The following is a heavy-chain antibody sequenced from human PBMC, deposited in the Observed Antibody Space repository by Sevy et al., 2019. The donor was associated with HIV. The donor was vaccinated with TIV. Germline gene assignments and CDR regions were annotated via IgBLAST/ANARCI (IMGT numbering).Heavy chain of an antibody. Sequence: GESLKISCKGSGYNFTNYWIAWVRQMPGKGLEWMGIIYPGDSDTRYSPSFQGQVAISADTSNSTSYRQRSSLKASDTAMYYCARRGSRGTSWFFDSWGQGTLVTVSS. D-gene: IGHD6-6*01. V-gene: IGHV5-51*01. CDR3: ARRGSRGTSWFFDS. CDR2: IYPGDSDT. J-gene: IGHJ4*02. CDR1: GYNFTNYW.